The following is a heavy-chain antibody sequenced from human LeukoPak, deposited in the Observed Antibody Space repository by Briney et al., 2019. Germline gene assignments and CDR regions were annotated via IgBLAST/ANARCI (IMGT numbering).Heavy chain of an antibody. D-gene: IGHD2-2*01. CDR3: AKGSTVVVPAAPNY. CDR1: GFTFSSYG. V-gene: IGHV3-30*02. Sequence: GGSLRLSCAASGFTFSSYGMHWVRQAPGKGLEWVAFIRYDGSNKYYADSVKGRFTISGDNSKNTLYLQMNSLRAEDTAVYYCAKGSTVVVPAAPNYWGQGTLVTVSS. J-gene: IGHJ4*02. CDR2: IRYDGSNK.